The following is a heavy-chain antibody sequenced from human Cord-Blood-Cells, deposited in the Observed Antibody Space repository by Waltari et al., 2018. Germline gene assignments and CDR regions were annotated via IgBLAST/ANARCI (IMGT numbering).Heavy chain of an antibody. J-gene: IGHJ4*02. D-gene: IGHD3-22*01. V-gene: IGHV1-18*01. CDR1: GYTFTSYG. Sequence: QVQLVQSGAEVKKPGASVKVSCKASGYTFTSYGISWVRQAPGQGLEWMGWISAYNGNTNYAQKLQGRVTMTTDTSTSTAYMELRSLRSYDTAVYYCARSYYYDSSGYYFDYWGQGTLVTVSS. CDR2: ISAYNGNT. CDR3: ARSYYYDSSGYYFDY.